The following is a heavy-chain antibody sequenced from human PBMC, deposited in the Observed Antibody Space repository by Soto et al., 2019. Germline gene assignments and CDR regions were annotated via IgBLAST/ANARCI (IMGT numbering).Heavy chain of an antibody. V-gene: IGHV1-3*01. D-gene: IGHD3-16*01. CDR1: GYTFTSYA. J-gene: IGHJ6*02. Sequence: VQLVQSGAEVKKPGASVKVSCKASGYTFTSYAMHWVRQAPGQRLEWMGWINAGNGNTKYSQKFQGRVTITRDTPAGTSYMEMRSLGCEDKGVYFCAGFTVGGGGVYYYYVMDVWGQGTTVTVSS. CDR2: INAGNGNT. CDR3: AGFTVGGGGVYYYYVMDV.